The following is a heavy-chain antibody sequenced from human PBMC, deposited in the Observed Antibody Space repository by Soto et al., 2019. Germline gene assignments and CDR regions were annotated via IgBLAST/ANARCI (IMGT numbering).Heavy chain of an antibody. V-gene: IGHV4-39*01. D-gene: IGHD2-2*01. CDR1: SGSISSTIYS. Sequence: SETLSLTCTVSSGSISSTIYSWDWIRQPPGKGLEWIGSIFYSGSTYYNPSLKSRVTISVDTSKNQFSLTLTSVTAADTAVYYCARQCRSVTCHWFVSWGQGTLVTVSS. CDR3: ARQCRSVTCHWFVS. CDR2: IFYSGST. J-gene: IGHJ5*01.